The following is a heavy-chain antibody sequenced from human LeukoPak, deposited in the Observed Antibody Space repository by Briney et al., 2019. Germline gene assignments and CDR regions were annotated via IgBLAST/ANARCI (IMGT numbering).Heavy chain of an antibody. CDR3: ARGTNWNYGPPFDY. V-gene: IGHV4-31*03. D-gene: IGHD1-7*01. J-gene: IGHJ4*02. CDR2: IYYSGST. Sequence: SQTLSLTCTVSGGSISSGGYYWSWIRQHPGKGLEWIGYIYYSGSTYYNPSLRSRVTISIDTSKNQFSLKLTSVTAADTAVYYCARGTNWNYGPPFDYWGQGTLVTVSS. CDR1: GGSISSGGYY.